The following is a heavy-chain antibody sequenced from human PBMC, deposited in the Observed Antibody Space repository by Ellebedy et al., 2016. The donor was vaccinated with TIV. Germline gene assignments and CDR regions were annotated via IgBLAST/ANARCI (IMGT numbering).Heavy chain of an antibody. CDR2: IYPGDSDA. V-gene: IGHV5-51*01. CDR1: GYTFSVYW. D-gene: IGHD3-10*01. CDR3: ARFISWFDP. Sequence: GESLKISCKGSGYTFSVYWIAWVRQMPGKGLEWMGIIYPGDSDARYSPSFQGQVTISADKSISTAYLQWSSLKASDTAMYYCARFISWFDPWGQGTLVTVSS. J-gene: IGHJ5*02.